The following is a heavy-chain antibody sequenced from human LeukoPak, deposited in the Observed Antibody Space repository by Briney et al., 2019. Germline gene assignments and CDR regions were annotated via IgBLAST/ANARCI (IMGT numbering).Heavy chain of an antibody. V-gene: IGHV3-74*01. D-gene: IGHD1-1*01. CDR2: INPDGATT. Sequence: GRSLRLSCAASGFTFSSYGMHWVRQAPGKGLEWVSRINPDGATTDYAGSVKGRFTISRDNAKNMVYLQMDSLRAEDTAVYYCVRLLDVDYWGQGTLVTVSS. CDR1: GFTFSSYG. J-gene: IGHJ4*02. CDR3: VRLLDVDY.